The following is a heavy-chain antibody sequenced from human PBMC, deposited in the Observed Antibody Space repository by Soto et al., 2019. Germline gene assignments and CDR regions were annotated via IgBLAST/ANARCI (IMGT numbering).Heavy chain of an antibody. Sequence: GGSLRLSCAASGFTFSSYAMSWVRQAPGKGLEWVSSISASGGSTYYADSVKGRLTISRDNSKNTLYLQMNSLGAEDTAVYYCAKDRVGSGWFGKYYFDYWGPGTLVTVSS. CDR2: ISASGGST. CDR3: AKDRVGSGWFGKYYFDY. CDR1: GFTFSSYA. V-gene: IGHV3-23*01. D-gene: IGHD6-19*01. J-gene: IGHJ4*02.